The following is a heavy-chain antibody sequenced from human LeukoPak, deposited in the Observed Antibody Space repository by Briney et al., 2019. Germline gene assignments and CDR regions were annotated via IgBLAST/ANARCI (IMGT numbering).Heavy chain of an antibody. CDR2: INAGNGNT. CDR1: GNTFTSYA. CDR3: ARCTSSNLYYYYGMDV. Sequence: ASVKVSCKASGNTFTSYAMHWVRQAPGQRLEWMGWINAGNGNTKYSQKFRGRVTITRDTSASTAYMELSSLRSEDTAVYYCARCTSSNLYYYYGMDVWGQGTTVTVSS. D-gene: IGHD2-2*01. V-gene: IGHV1-3*01. J-gene: IGHJ6*02.